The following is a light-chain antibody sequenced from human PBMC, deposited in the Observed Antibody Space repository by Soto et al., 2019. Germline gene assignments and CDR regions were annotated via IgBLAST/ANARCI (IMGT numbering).Light chain of an antibody. CDR2: GAS. Sequence: EIVMTQSPATLSVSPGERATLSCRASQSVSSNLAWYQQKPGQAPRLLIYGASTRATGIPARFSGSGSGTEITLTISSLQSEDFAVYYCQQYNNWPQTFDQGTKVEIK. CDR3: QQYNNWPQT. CDR1: QSVSSN. V-gene: IGKV3-15*01. J-gene: IGKJ1*01.